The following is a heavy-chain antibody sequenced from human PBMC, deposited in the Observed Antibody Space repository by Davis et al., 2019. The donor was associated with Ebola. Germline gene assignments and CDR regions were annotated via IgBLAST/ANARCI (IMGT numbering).Heavy chain of an antibody. CDR2: ISSSGSTI. CDR1: GFTFSDYY. CDR3: ARGGGSGSLGYGMDV. Sequence: GESLKISCAASGFTFSDYYMSWIRQAPGKGLEWVSYISSSGSTIYYADSVKGRFTISRDNSKTTLYLQMNSLRAEDTAVYYCARGGGSGSLGYGMDVWGQGTTVTVSS. J-gene: IGHJ6*02. D-gene: IGHD3-10*01. V-gene: IGHV3-11*01.